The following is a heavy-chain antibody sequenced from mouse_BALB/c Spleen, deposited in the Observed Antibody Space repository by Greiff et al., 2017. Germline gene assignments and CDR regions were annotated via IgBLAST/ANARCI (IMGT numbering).Heavy chain of an antibody. CDR1: GFTFSSFG. J-gene: IGHJ3*01. V-gene: IGHV5-17*02. CDR3: AKVPQDYRYDGAWFAY. CDR2: ISSGSSTI. Sequence: EVQLVESGGGLVQPGGSRKLSCAASGFTFSSFGMHWVRQAPEKGLEWVAYISSGSSTIYYADTVKGRFTISRDNPKNTLFLQMTSLRSEDTAMYYCAKVPQDYRYDGAWFAYWGQGTLVTVSA. D-gene: IGHD2-14*01.